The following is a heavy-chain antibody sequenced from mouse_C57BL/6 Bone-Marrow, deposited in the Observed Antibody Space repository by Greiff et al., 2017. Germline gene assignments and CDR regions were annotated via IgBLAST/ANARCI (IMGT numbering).Heavy chain of an antibody. V-gene: IGHV1-20*01. CDR3: ARRYYGSSPYYAMDY. CDR1: GYSFTGYF. J-gene: IGHJ4*01. Sequence: EVQLQQSGPELVKPGDSVKISCKASGYSFTGYFMNWVMQSHGKSLEWIGRINPYNGDTFYNQKFKGKATLTVDKSSSTAHMELRRLTSEDSAVYYCARRYYGSSPYYAMDYWGQGTSVTVSS. D-gene: IGHD1-1*01. CDR2: INPYNGDT.